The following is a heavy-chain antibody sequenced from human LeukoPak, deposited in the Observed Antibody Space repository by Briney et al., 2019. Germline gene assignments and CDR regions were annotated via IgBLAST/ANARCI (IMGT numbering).Heavy chain of an antibody. J-gene: IGHJ4*02. CDR2: ISWNSGSI. CDR3: AKGKIGGALWFGESLYY. CDR1: GFTFDDYA. D-gene: IGHD3-10*01. V-gene: IGHV3-9*01. Sequence: PGGSLRLSCAASGFTFDDYAMHWVRQAPGKGLEWVSGISWNSGSIGYADSVKGRFTISRDNAKNSLYLQMNSLRAEDTALYYCAKGKIGGALWFGESLYYWGQGTLVTVSS.